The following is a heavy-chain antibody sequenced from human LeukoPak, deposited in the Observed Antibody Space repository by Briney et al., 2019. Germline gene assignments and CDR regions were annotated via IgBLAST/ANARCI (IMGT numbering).Heavy chain of an antibody. V-gene: IGHV1-2*02. CDR2: INPNSGGT. Sequence: ASVKVSCKASGYTFTGYYMHWVRQAPGQGLEWMGWINPNSGGTNYAQKFQGRVTMTRDTSISTAYMELSRLRSDDTAVYYCARALSSSSFVHDYWGQGTLVTVSS. CDR3: ARALSSSSFVHDY. CDR1: GYTFTGYY. D-gene: IGHD6-6*01. J-gene: IGHJ4*02.